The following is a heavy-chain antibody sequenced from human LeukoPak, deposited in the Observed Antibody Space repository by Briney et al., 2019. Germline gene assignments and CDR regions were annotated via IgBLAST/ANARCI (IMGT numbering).Heavy chain of an antibody. V-gene: IGHV3-21*01. CDR2: ISSSSSYI. CDR3: AREGVGVDTAMVKDY. D-gene: IGHD5-18*01. Sequence: GGSLRLSCAASGFTFSSYSMNWVRQAPGKGLEWVSSISSSSSYIYYADSVKGRFTISRDNAKNSLYLQMNSLRAEDTAVYCCAREGVGVDTAMVKDYWGQGTLVTVSS. J-gene: IGHJ4*02. CDR1: GFTFSSYS.